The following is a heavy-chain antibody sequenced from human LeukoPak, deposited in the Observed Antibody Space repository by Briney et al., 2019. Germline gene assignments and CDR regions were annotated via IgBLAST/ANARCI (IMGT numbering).Heavy chain of an antibody. V-gene: IGHV3-74*01. Sequence: GGSLRLSCAASGFTFTNYWMHWVRQAPGMGLVWVSRLPPDELDIIYADSVKGRFTVSRDNAKNTLFLQMNSLRVEDTAIYYCTGVDYYWGHGIPVTVSS. CDR1: GFTFTNYW. CDR2: LPPDELDI. CDR3: TGVDYY. J-gene: IGHJ4*01.